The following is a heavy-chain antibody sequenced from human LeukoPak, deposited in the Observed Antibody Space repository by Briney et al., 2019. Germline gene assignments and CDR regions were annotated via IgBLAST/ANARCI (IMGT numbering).Heavy chain of an antibody. CDR2: ISSSGSTI. J-gene: IGHJ5*02. Sequence: PGGSLRLSCAASGFTFSDYYMSWIRQAPGKGLECVSYISSSGSTIYYADSVKGRFTISRDNAKNSLYLQMNSLRAEDTAVYYCARDRRPYYYDGSGYRTWCDPWGQGTLVTVSS. CDR1: GFTFSDYY. V-gene: IGHV3-11*04. CDR3: ARDRRPYYYDGSGYRTWCDP. D-gene: IGHD3-22*01.